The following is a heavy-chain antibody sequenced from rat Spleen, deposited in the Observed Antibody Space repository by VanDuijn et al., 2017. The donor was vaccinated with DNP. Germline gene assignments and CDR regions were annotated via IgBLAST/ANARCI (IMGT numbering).Heavy chain of an antibody. Sequence: QVQLKESGPGLVQPSQTLSLTCTVPGFSLTNYGINWVRQPPGKGLEWISAISRAGNIYYNSGLKSRLSIRKDTSKSQVFLKMNSLQTEDTATYYCARSPESSYIYFPWAYWGQGTLVTVSS. CDR1: GFSLTNYG. J-gene: IGHJ3*01. CDR2: ISRAGNI. V-gene: IGHV2S12*01. CDR3: ARSPESSYIYFPWAY. D-gene: IGHD1-2*01.